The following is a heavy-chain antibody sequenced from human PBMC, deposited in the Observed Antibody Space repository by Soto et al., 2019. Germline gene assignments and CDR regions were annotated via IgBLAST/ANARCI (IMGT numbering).Heavy chain of an antibody. CDR1: GGSFDAYA. V-gene: IGHV1-69*02. Sequence: QGQLVQSGAEVKKPGSSVRVSCKASGGSFDAYAINWVRQAPGQGLEWMGRIIAVVDVTNYGRRFQGRLTITADKPTTTAYMELNSLKSGDTAIYYCARSGTLDYWGQGTLVTVSS. D-gene: IGHD1-1*01. CDR2: IIAVVDVT. CDR3: ARSGTLDY. J-gene: IGHJ4*02.